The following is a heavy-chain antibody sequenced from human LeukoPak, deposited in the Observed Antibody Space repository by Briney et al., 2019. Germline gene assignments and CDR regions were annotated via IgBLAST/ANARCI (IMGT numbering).Heavy chain of an antibody. CDR3: ARGPYGELGH. CDR1: GGSISSHY. D-gene: IGHD4-17*01. CDR2: IYYSGST. V-gene: IGHV4-59*11. Sequence: PSETLSVTCTVSGGSISSHYWSWIRQPPGKGLEWIGYIYYSGSTNYNPSLKSRVTISVDTSKNQFSLKLSSVTAADTAVYYCARGPYGELGHWGQGTLVTVSS. J-gene: IGHJ4*02.